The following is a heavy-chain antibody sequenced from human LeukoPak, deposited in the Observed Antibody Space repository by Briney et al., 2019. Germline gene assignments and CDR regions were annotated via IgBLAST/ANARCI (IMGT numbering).Heavy chain of an antibody. J-gene: IGHJ4*02. Sequence: GGSLRLSCAASGFTFSGYWMHWVRQAPGEGLVWVSCIKSDGSSTSIADSAKGRFTISRDNAKNTVYLQMNSLRVEDTAVSYCVRDNRSYNFDYWGQGTLVTVSS. CDR1: GFTFSGYW. CDR3: VRDNRSYNFDY. V-gene: IGHV3-74*01. CDR2: IKSDGSST. D-gene: IGHD1-26*01.